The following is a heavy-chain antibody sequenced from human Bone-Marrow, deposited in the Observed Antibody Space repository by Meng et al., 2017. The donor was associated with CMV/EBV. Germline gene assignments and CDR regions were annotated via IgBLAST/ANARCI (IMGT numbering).Heavy chain of an antibody. CDR1: GFTFSTYW. V-gene: IGHV3-7*01. CDR3: ARDTYGALDY. J-gene: IGHJ4*02. D-gene: IGHD2-8*01. Sequence: GESLKISCVASGFTFSTYWMSWVRQAPGKGLEWVANIRQDGREKYHLDSLRGRFTISRDNAKNSLYLQMNSLRAEDTAVYYCARDTYGALDYWGQGTLVTVSS. CDR2: IRQDGREK.